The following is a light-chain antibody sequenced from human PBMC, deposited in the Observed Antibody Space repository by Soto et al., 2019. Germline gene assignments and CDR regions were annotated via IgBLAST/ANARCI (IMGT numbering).Light chain of an antibody. CDR1: QGVSSSY. CDR2: GAC. CDR3: XXXXNVPVT. J-gene: IGKJ2*01. Sequence: PGARVTLSCRASQGVSSSYLTWCHQKPGQAPRLLIYGACTRATSIPARFSGSGSGTDFTLTISSLQPEDFAVYYXXXXXNVPVTFGQGTKLEIK. V-gene: IGKV3D-7*01.